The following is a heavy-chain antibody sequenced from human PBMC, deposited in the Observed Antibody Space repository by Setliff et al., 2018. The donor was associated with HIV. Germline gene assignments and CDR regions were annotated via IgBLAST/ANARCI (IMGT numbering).Heavy chain of an antibody. CDR2: ISGSSTAI. CDR1: GFTFSLYS. J-gene: IGHJ4*02. CDR3: ARGEPTILVVPAAFFDY. D-gene: IGHD2-2*01. V-gene: IGHV3-48*01. Sequence: TGGSLRLSCAASGFTFSLYSMNWVRQAPGKGLEWVSYISGSSTAIYYTDSVKGRFTISRDNSKNTLYLQMNSLRAEDTAVYYCARGEPTILVVPAAFFDYWGQGTLVTVSS.